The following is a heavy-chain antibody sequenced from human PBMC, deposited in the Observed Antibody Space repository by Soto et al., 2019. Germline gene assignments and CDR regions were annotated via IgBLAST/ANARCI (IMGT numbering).Heavy chain of an antibody. CDR3: ARPDFGDYWYFDL. D-gene: IGHD4-17*01. Sequence: QDQLVQSGAVVKKPGSSVKVSCKASGGTFSSHTFSWVRQAPGQGLEWMGRIIPALGTATYAQKLQGRVTITADESATTGYMELNSLRSEDTAVYYCARPDFGDYWYFDLWGRGTLVTVSS. V-gene: IGHV1-69*08. J-gene: IGHJ2*01. CDR1: GGTFSSHT. CDR2: IIPALGTA.